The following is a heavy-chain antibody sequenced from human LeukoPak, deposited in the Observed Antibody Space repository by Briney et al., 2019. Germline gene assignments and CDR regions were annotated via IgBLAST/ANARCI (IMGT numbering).Heavy chain of an antibody. CDR3: ARYRGASGYHFDY. V-gene: IGHV4-38-2*02. D-gene: IGHD5-12*01. CDR2: IYYSGST. Sequence: TSETLSLTCTVSGYSISSGYYWAWIRQPPGKGLEWIGNIYYSGSTYYNPSLKSRLTISVDTSRNQFSLNLNSVTAADTAMYYCARYRGASGYHFDYWGQGTLVTVSS. CDR1: GYSISSGYY. J-gene: IGHJ4*02.